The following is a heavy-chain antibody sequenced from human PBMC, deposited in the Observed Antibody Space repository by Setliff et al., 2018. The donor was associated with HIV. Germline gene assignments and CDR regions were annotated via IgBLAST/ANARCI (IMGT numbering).Heavy chain of an antibody. Sequence: SQTLSLTCAISGYSVSNNNAAWNWIRQSPSRGLEWLGKTYYRSAWYTDYATSVKSRINIKADSSKNQISLHLNSVTPEDTAVYYCARGWEGGTDYWGQGTLVTVSS. CDR2: TYYRSAWYT. CDR3: ARGWEGGTDY. D-gene: IGHD1-26*01. J-gene: IGHJ4*02. CDR1: GYSVSNNNAA. V-gene: IGHV6-1*01.